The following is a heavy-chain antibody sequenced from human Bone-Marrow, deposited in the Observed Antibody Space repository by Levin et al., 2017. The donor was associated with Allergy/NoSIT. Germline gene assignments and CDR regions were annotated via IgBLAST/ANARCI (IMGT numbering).Heavy chain of an antibody. CDR2: IYLGGSN. D-gene: IGHD5-18*01. Sequence: SETLSLTCAVSGFSVNTANWWTWVRQPPGKGLEWIGEIYLGGSNNYSPSLPVLVLISEDKSKNQFSLKLSSVTAADTAVYYCATSGGRGYSYGYWGQGTLGTVSS. CDR3: ATSGGRGYSYGY. V-gene: IGHV4-4*02. CDR1: GFSVNTANW. J-gene: IGHJ4*02.